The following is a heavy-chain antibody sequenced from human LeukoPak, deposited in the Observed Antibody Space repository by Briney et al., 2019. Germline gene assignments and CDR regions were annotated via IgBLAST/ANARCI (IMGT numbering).Heavy chain of an antibody. J-gene: IGHJ4*02. V-gene: IGHV4-4*07. CDR1: GGSISSYY. CDR3: ARGPAVVWITMVRGPSFDY. Sequence: SETLSLTCTVSGGSISSYYWSWIRQPAGKGLEWIGRIYTSGSTNYNPSLKSRVTMSVDTSKNQFSLKLSSVTAADTAVYYCARGPAVVWITMVRGPSFDYWGQGTLVTVSS. CDR2: IYTSGST. D-gene: IGHD3-10*01.